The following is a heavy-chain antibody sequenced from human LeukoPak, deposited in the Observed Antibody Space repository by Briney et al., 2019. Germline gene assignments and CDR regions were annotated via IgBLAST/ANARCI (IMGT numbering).Heavy chain of an antibody. CDR1: GYTFTGYY. CDR3: ARPPESGPRNREQPSGY. Sequence: ASVKVSCKASGYTFTGYYMHWVGQAPGQGLEWMGWINPNSGGTNYAQKFQGRVTMTRDTSISTAYMELSRLRSDDTAVYYCARPPESGPRNREQPSGYWGQGTLVTVSS. CDR2: INPNSGGT. J-gene: IGHJ4*02. V-gene: IGHV1-2*02. D-gene: IGHD1-14*01.